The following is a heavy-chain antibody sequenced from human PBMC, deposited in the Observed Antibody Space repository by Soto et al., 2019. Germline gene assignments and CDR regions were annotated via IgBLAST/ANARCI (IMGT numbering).Heavy chain of an antibody. J-gene: IGHJ1*01. CDR1: GFTFSSYG. CDR2: ISYDGSNK. Sequence: GGSLRLSCAASGFTFSSYGMHWVRQAPGKGLEWVAVISYDGSNKYYADSVKGRFTISRDNSKNTLYLQMNSLRAEDTAVYYCAKEQIGIAVAGRRNRARFVLGYFQHWGQGTLVTVSS. D-gene: IGHD6-19*01. CDR3: AKEQIGIAVAGRRNRARFVLGYFQH. V-gene: IGHV3-30*18.